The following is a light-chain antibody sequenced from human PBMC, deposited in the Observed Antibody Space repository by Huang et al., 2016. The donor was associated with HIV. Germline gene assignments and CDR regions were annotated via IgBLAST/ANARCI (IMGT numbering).Light chain of an antibody. J-gene: IGKJ2*01. Sequence: DIVMTQTPLSLSVTPGQPASISCKSSRSLLHSDGKTCLHWYLQKPGQSPQLLIDEVSNRFSGVPDRFTGSGSGTDFALEISRVEAEDVGVYYCMQGIHPVTFGQGTKLEIK. CDR1: RSLLHSDGKTC. CDR3: MQGIHPVT. CDR2: EVS. V-gene: IGKV2-29*02.